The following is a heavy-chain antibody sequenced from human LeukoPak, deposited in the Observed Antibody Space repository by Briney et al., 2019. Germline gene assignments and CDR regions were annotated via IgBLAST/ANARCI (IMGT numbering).Heavy chain of an antibody. J-gene: IGHJ4*02. V-gene: IGHV3-30*01. Sequence: DSVKGRFTISRDNSKNTLYLQMNSLRAEDTAVYYCARDLGGYSYFGIFDYWGQGTLVTVSS. D-gene: IGHD5-18*01. CDR3: ARDLGGYSYFGIFDY.